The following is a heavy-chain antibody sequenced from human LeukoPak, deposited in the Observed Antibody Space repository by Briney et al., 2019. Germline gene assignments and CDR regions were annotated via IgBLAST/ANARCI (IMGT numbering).Heavy chain of an antibody. V-gene: IGHV1-3*03. J-gene: IGHJ4*02. D-gene: IGHD5-12*01. CDR3: ARGRWVATNQAYYFDD. CDR2: ISTGNGNT. CDR1: ASTFSTYA. Sequence: ASVKVSCKASASTFSTYAIHWVRQAPGQGLEWMGWISTGNGNTRYSKAFQDRLTITRDTSANIVYMDLSSLRSEDMAVYYCARGRWVATNQAYYFDDWGQGTLVTVSS.